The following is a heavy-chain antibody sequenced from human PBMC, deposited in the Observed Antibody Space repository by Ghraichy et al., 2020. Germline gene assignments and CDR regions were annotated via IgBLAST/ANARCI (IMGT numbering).Heavy chain of an antibody. CDR2: IYYSGST. D-gene: IGHD3-10*01. CDR3: ARLELITMVQGVISSMGFDP. Sequence: SQTLSLTCTVSGGSISSSSYYWGWIRQPPGKGLEWIGSIYYSGSTYYNPSLKSRVTISVDTSKNQFSLKLSSVTAADTAVYYCARLELITMVQGVISSMGFDPWGQGTLVTVSS. J-gene: IGHJ5*02. V-gene: IGHV4-39*01. CDR1: GGSISSSSYY.